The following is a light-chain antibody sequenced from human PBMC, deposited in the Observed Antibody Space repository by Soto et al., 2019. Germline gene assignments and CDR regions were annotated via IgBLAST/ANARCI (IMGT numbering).Light chain of an antibody. CDR1: SSDVGGYKY. J-gene: IGLJ1*01. CDR2: EVS. Sequence: LTQPASVSGSPGQSMTIACTGTSSDVGGYKYVSWYQQHPGKAPKLMIYEVSNRPSGVSNRFSGSKSGNTASLTISGLQAEDEADYYCSSYSSSSTLVFGTGTKVTVL. V-gene: IGLV2-14*01. CDR3: SSYSSSSTLV.